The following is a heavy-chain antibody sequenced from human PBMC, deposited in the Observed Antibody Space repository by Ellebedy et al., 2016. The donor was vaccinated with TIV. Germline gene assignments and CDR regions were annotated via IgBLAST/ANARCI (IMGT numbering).Heavy chain of an antibody. CDR1: GFTFSSYA. CDR3: ARDSGYCTSTGCRGDAFDI. Sequence: GESLKISCAASGFTFSSYAMSWVRQAPGKGLEWVSAISGSGGSTYYADSVKGRFTISRDKSKNTLYLQMNSLRAEDTAVYYCARDSGYCTSTGCRGDAFDIWGQGTMVTVSS. CDR2: ISGSGGST. J-gene: IGHJ3*02. V-gene: IGHV3-23*01. D-gene: IGHD2-2*01.